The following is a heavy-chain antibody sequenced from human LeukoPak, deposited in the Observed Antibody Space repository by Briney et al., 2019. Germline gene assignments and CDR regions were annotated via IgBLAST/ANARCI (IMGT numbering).Heavy chain of an antibody. D-gene: IGHD6-13*01. Sequence: SETLSLTCTVSGGSISSGDYYWSWIRQPPGKGLEWIEYIYYSGSTYYNPSLKSRVTISVDTSKNQFSLKLSSGTAADTAVYYCARETGGIAAAGTRYYYYGMDVWGKGTTVTVSS. CDR2: IYYSGST. J-gene: IGHJ6*01. CDR1: GGSISSGDYY. V-gene: IGHV4-30-4*01. CDR3: ARETGGIAAAGTRYYYYGMDV.